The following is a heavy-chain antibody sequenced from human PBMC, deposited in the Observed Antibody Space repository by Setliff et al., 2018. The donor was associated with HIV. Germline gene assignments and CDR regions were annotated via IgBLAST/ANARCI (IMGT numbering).Heavy chain of an antibody. CDR1: GYTFNAFY. J-gene: IGHJ4*02. CDR3: AREPPRRRGTVAEDY. D-gene: IGHD1-26*01. CDR2: INPSGSIT. V-gene: IGHV1-46*02. Sequence: ASVKVSCKTSGYTFNAFYIYWVRQAPGQGLEWMGMINPSGSITNYAQKFQGRLTLTRDASMSTVYMELNSLKSEDTAIYYCAREPPRRRGTVAEDYWGQGTLVTVSS.